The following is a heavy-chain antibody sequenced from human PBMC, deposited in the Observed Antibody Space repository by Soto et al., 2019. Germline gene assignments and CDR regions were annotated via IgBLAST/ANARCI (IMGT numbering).Heavy chain of an antibody. CDR3: ARAFDSLVATAN. Sequence: EVQLVESGGGLVQPGGSLRLSCAASGFTFSHYWMYWVRQAPGKGLVCVSRISSDGSYASYADSVKGRFTISRDSAKSTLYLQMTSLRAEDTAVYYCARAFDSLVATANCGQGTLVTVSS. CDR1: GFTFSHYW. J-gene: IGHJ4*02. CDR2: ISSDGSYA. V-gene: IGHV3-74*01. D-gene: IGHD2-21*02.